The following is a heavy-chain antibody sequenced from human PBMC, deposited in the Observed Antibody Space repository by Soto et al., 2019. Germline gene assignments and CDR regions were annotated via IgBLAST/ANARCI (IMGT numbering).Heavy chain of an antibody. CDR1: GYTFTSYA. D-gene: IGHD3-10*01. V-gene: IGHV1-3*01. J-gene: IGHJ3*02. Sequence: ASVKVSCKAPGYTFTSYAMHWVRQAPGQRLEWMGWINAGNGNTKYSQKFQGRVTITRDTSASTAYMELSSLRSEDTAVYYCARGGFTMVRGVIITGAFDIWGQGTMVTVSS. CDR2: INAGNGNT. CDR3: ARGGFTMVRGVIITGAFDI.